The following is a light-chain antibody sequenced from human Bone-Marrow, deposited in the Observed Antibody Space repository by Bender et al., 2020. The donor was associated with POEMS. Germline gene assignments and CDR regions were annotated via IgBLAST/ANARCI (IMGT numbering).Light chain of an antibody. CDR3: SSYTSSSTYV. CDR2: DAT. Sequence: QSALTQPASVSGSPGQSITISCTGSSTDVGTYNQVSWYQQHPGKAPKLVIYDATKRPSGVPDRFSGSKSGNTASLTVSGLQAEDEADYYCSSYTSSSTYVFGTGTKVTVI. V-gene: IGLV2-14*02. J-gene: IGLJ1*01. CDR1: STDVGTYNQ.